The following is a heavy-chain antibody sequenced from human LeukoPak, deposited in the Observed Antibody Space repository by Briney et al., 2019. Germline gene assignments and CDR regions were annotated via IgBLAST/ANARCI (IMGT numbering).Heavy chain of an antibody. CDR3: ARGVDSSSWYASWFDP. Sequence: GRSLRLSCAASGFTFSSYAMHWVRQAPGKGLEWVAVISYDGSNKYYADSVKGRFTISRDNSKNTLYLQMNSLRAEDTAVYYCARGVDSSSWYASWFDPWGQGTLVTVSS. CDR1: GFTFSSYA. V-gene: IGHV3-30-3*01. D-gene: IGHD6-13*01. J-gene: IGHJ5*02. CDR2: ISYDGSNK.